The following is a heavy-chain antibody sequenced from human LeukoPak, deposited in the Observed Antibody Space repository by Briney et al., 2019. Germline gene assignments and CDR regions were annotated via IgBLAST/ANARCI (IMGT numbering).Heavy chain of an antibody. CDR3: ARSRGYFDY. CDR2: IYYSGST. D-gene: IGHD6-13*01. Sequence: SETLSLTCTVSGGSISSYYWSWLRQPPGKGLEWIGYIYYSGSTNYNPSLKSRVTISIDTSKNQFSLKLSSVTAADTALYYCARSRGYFDYWGQGTLVTVSS. V-gene: IGHV4-59*01. J-gene: IGHJ4*02. CDR1: GGSISSYY.